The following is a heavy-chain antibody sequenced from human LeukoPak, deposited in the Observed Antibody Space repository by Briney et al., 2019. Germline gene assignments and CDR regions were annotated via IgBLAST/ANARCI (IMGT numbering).Heavy chain of an antibody. CDR1: GGSIRSDNYY. J-gene: IGHJ6*02. CDR2: IYFRGST. CDR3: ARQHSTGDHYGMDV. V-gene: IGHV4-39*01. Sequence: SETLSLTCTVSGGSIRSDNYYWGWIRQSPGKGLEWIGNIYFRGSTSYNPSLDSRLTISVDTSENQSSLRLTSVTAADTAVYYCARQHSTGDHYGMDVWGQGATVTVSS. D-gene: IGHD2-8*02.